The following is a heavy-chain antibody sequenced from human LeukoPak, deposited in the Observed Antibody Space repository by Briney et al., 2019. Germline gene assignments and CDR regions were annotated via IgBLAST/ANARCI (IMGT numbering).Heavy chain of an antibody. CDR1: SGSFSNYY. D-gene: IGHD1-26*01. V-gene: IGHV3-11*01. CDR2: ISSSGSTI. CDR3: ASIVGAYFVY. J-gene: IGHJ4*02. Sequence: LSLTCAVYSGSFSNYYMSWIRQAPGKGLDWVSYISSSGSTIYYADSVKGRFTISRDNAKNSLYLQMNSLRAEDTAVYYCASIVGAYFVYWGQGTLVTVSS.